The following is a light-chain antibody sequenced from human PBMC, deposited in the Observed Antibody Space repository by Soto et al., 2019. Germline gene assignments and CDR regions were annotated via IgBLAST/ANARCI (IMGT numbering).Light chain of an antibody. CDR2: GDN. V-gene: IGLV1-40*01. CDR1: TSNIGAPYD. CDR3: QSYDFSLHNAV. Sequence: QSVLTQPRSVSGAPGQRVSISCTGSTSNIGAPYDVHWYQHLPGTAPKHLIYGDNNRPSGVPDRFSGSKSGTSASLAITRLQAAAEADYYVQSYDFSLHNAVLGTRTKVTVL. J-gene: IGLJ1*01.